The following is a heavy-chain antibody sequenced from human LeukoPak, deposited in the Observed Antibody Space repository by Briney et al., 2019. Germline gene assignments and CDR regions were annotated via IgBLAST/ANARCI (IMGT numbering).Heavy chain of an antibody. D-gene: IGHD3-22*01. J-gene: IGHJ4*02. V-gene: IGHV1-2*02. Sequence: ASVKVSCKASGYTFTGYYMHWVRQAPGQGLEWMGWINPNSGGTNYAQKSQGRVTMTRDTSISTAYMELSRLRSGDTAVYYCAGITMIVVVIVLFDYWGQGTLVTVSS. CDR2: INPNSGGT. CDR3: AGITMIVVVIVLFDY. CDR1: GYTFTGYY.